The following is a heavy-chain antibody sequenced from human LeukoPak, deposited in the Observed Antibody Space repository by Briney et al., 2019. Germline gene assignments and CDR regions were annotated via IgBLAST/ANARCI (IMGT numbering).Heavy chain of an antibody. D-gene: IGHD5-18*01. Sequence: SETLSLTCTVSGGSISGRSYYWGWIRQPPGKGLEWIGSMYYSGSTYSNPSLKSRVTISVDTSKNQFSLRLSSVTAADTAVYYCARLRVRGYGYGPWEGPTWVDYWGQGTLVTISS. CDR3: ARLRVRGYGYGPWEGPTWVDY. CDR2: MYYSGST. J-gene: IGHJ4*02. CDR1: GGSISGRSYY. V-gene: IGHV4-39*07.